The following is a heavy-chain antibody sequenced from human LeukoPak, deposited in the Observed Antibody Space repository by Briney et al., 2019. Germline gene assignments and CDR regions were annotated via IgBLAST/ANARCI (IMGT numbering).Heavy chain of an antibody. CDR2: VSGGGDTT. Sequence: GGSLRLSCAASGFTFSTLAMSWVRQAPGKGLEWVSAVSGGGDTTYYADSVKGRFTVSRDNSKNTLYLQMNSLRADDTAAYYCARSRIAAANPYFDYWGQGTLVTVSS. CDR1: GFTFSTLA. D-gene: IGHD6-13*01. J-gene: IGHJ4*02. CDR3: ARSRIAAANPYFDY. V-gene: IGHV3-23*01.